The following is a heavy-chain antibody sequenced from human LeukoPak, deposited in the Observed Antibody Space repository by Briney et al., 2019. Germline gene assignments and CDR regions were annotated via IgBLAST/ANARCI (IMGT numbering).Heavy chain of an antibody. CDR3: ARDSVGYCSSTSCPYYYYGMDV. CDR1: GVSISSYY. D-gene: IGHD2-2*01. J-gene: IGHJ6*04. CDR2: IYYSGST. V-gene: IGHV4-59*01. Sequence: ASETLSLTCTVSGVSISSYYWIWIRQPPGKGLEWIGYIYYSGSTNYNPSLKSRVTISVDTSKNQFSLKLSSVTAADTAVYYCARDSVGYCSSTSCPYYYYGMDVWGKGTTVTVSS.